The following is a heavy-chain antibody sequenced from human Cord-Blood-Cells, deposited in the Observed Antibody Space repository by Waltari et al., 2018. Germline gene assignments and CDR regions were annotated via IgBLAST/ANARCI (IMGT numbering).Heavy chain of an antibody. CDR2: IWYDGSNK. V-gene: IGHV3-33*01. CDR1: GFTFSSYG. CDR3: ARDSSSGLDY. D-gene: IGHD6-19*01. J-gene: IGHJ4*02. Sequence: QVQLVESGGGVVQPGRSLRLSCAASGFTFSSYGMHWVRKAPGKGLEWVAVIWYDGSNKYYADSVKGRFTISRDNSKNTLYLQMNSLRAEDTAVYYCARDSSSGLDYWGQGTLVTVSS.